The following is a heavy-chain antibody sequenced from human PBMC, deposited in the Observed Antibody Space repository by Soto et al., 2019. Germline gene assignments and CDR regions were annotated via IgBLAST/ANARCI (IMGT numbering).Heavy chain of an antibody. Sequence: GGSLRLSCAASGFTFSSYAMSWVRQAPGKGLEWVSAISGSGGSTYYADSVKGRFTISRDNSKNTLYLQMNSLRAEDTAVYYCANDIFGKYSSGWYPKYYFDYWGQGTLVTVSS. CDR3: ANDIFGKYSSGWYPKYYFDY. CDR1: GFTFSSYA. D-gene: IGHD6-19*01. CDR2: ISGSGGST. J-gene: IGHJ4*02. V-gene: IGHV3-23*01.